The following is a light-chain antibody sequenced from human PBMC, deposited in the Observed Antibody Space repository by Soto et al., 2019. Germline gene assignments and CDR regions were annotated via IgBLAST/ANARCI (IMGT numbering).Light chain of an antibody. J-gene: IGLJ2*01. CDR3: SSYTSSSTPL. CDR1: SSDVGGYNY. CDR2: DVS. V-gene: IGLV2-14*01. Sequence: QSALTQPASVSGSPGQSITISCTGTSSDVGGYNYVSWYQQHPSKAPKLMIYDVSNRPSGVSNRFSGSKSGNTASLTISGLQAEDEADYYCSSYTSSSTPLFGGGTQLTVL.